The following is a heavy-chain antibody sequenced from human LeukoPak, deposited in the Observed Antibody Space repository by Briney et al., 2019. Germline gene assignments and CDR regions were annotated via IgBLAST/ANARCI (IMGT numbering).Heavy chain of an antibody. D-gene: IGHD3-10*01. V-gene: IGHV3-66*02. J-gene: IGHJ4*02. CDR3: AKVSLWFGELAY. CDR2: IYSGGST. Sequence: GGSLRLSCAASGFTVSSNYMSWVRQAPGKGLEWVSVIYSGGSTYYADSVKGRFTISRDNSKNTLYLQMNSLRAEDTAVYYCAKVSLWFGELAYWGQGTLVTVSS. CDR1: GFTVSSNY.